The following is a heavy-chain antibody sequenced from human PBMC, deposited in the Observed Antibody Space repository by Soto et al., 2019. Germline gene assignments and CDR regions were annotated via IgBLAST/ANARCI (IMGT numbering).Heavy chain of an antibody. V-gene: IGHV1-2*02. CDR3: ARDLAKGGGSAGFDY. CDR2: INPKSGGT. Sequence: GXSLKVSCKASAYTFTVYYMHWVRQAPGQGLEWMGWINPKSGGTMYPQKFQGRVTMTWDTSISTAYMALTRLRSDDTAVYYCARDLAKGGGSAGFDYWGQGTLVTASS. D-gene: IGHD1-26*01. J-gene: IGHJ4*02. CDR1: AYTFTVYY.